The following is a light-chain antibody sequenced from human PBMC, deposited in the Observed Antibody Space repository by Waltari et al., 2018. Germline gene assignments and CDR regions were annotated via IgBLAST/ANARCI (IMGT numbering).Light chain of an antibody. CDR3: QQHGTLPAT. CDR2: RAS. V-gene: IGKV3-20*01. CDR1: QTVGSSS. J-gene: IGKJ1*01. Sequence: EIVLTQSPGTPSLSPGERVTLPCRASQTVGSSSLAWYQQKPGQAPRLVIYRASRRATGIPDRFSGSGSGTDFSLTISRLEPEDFAVYYCQQHGTLPATFGQGTKVEIK.